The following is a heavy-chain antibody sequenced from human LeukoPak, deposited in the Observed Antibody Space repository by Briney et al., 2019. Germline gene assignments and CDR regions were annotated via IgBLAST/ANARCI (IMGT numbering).Heavy chain of an antibody. CDR2: INPNSGGT. J-gene: IGHJ3*02. CDR1: GYTFTGYY. D-gene: IGHD5-12*01. CDR3: ARSPRARGYSGYDDAFDI. V-gene: IGHV1-2*02. Sequence: ASVKVSCKASGYTFTGYYMHWVRQAPGQGLEWMGWINPNSGGTNYAQKFQGRVTMTRDTSISTAYMELSRLRSDDTAVYYCARSPRARGYSGYDDAFDIWGQGTMVTVSS.